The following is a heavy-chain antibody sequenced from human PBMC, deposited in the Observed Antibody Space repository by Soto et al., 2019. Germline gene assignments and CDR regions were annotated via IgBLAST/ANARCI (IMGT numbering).Heavy chain of an antibody. V-gene: IGHV4-31*03. J-gene: IGHJ6*02. CDR1: GGSISSGGYY. D-gene: IGHD6-6*01. CDR2: NYYSGIT. CDR3: ARGSSLAGLYYGMDV. Sequence: QVQLQESGPGLVKPSQTLSLTCTVSGGSISSGGYYWTWIRQHPGKGLEWIGYNYYSGITYYNPSLKGRAPISLDTSKHQFSLKLSSVTAADTAGYYCARGSSLAGLYYGMDVWGQGTTVTVSS.